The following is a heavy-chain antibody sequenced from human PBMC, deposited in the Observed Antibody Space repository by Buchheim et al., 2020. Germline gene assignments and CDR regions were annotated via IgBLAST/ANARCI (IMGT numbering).Heavy chain of an antibody. CDR1: GGYIRRRRDY. V-gene: IGHV4-39*07. Sequence: QLQLQESGPGRVKPSETLSLTCTVSGGYIRRRRDYWGGIRQPPGKGLEWIGSIYYSGSTYYNPSLKSRLTISVDTSTHQFSLKLSSVTAAYTAVYYCARVGEAVAHDYWGQGTL. CDR2: IYYSGST. CDR3: ARVGEAVAHDY. J-gene: IGHJ4*02. D-gene: IGHD6-19*01.